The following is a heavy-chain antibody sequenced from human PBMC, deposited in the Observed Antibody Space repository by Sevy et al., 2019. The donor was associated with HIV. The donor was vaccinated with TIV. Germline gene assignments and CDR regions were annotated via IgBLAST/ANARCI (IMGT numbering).Heavy chain of an antibody. CDR2: IKQDGGET. J-gene: IGHJ4*02. CDR1: GFSSSNYW. D-gene: IGHD1-1*01. CDR3: ARGDNLDY. V-gene: IGHV3-7*04. Sequence: GGSLRLSCAASGFSSSNYWMTWVRQAPGRGLEWVANIKQDGGETYYGDSVKGRFTISRDNVKNSAYLQMNSLRAEDTAVYYCARGDNLDYWGQGTLVTVSS.